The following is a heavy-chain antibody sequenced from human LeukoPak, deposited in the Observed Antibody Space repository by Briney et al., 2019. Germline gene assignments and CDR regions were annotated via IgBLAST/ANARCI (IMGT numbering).Heavy chain of an antibody. CDR1: GFTFRSYE. V-gene: IGHV3-48*03. CDR2: ISSSGSTI. J-gene: IGHJ2*01. D-gene: IGHD6-6*01. CDR3: ARDVPNYWYFDL. Sequence: GGSLRLSCAASGFTFRSYEMNWVRQAPGKGLEWVSYISSSGSTIYYADSVKGRFTISRDNAKNSLYLQMNSLRAEDTAVYYCARDVPNYWYFDLWGRGTLVTVSS.